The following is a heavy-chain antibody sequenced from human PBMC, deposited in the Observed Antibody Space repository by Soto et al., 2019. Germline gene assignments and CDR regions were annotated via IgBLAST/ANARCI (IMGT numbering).Heavy chain of an antibody. CDR1: GFTFSSYA. Sequence: EVQLLESGGGLVQPGGSLRLSCAASGFTFSSYAMSWVRQAPGKGLEWVSAISGSGGSTYYADSVKGRFTISRDNSKNTLYLQMNSLRAEDTAVYYCAKVKKHGGWYLGHYDSRYYYYGMDVWGQGTTVTVSS. D-gene: IGHD6-19*01. CDR2: ISGSGGST. V-gene: IGHV3-23*01. CDR3: AKVKKHGGWYLGHYDSRYYYYGMDV. J-gene: IGHJ6*02.